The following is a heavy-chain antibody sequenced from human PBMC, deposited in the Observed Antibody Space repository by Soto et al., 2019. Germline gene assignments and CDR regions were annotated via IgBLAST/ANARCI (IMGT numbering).Heavy chain of an antibody. CDR2: ISGSGGST. CDR1: GFTFSIYA. Sequence: PGGSLRLSCAASGFTFSIYAMSWVRHAPGKGLEWVSAISGSGGSTYYADSVKGRFTISRDNSKNTLYLQMNSLRAEDTAVYYCAKDHQWLPTYFDYWGQGTLVTVSS. CDR3: AKDHQWLPTYFDY. D-gene: IGHD3-22*01. J-gene: IGHJ4*02. V-gene: IGHV3-23*01.